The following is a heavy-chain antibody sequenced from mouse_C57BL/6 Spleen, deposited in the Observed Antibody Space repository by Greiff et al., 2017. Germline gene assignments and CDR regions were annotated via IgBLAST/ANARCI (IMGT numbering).Heavy chain of an antibody. V-gene: IGHV1-69*01. J-gene: IGHJ4*01. CDR2: IDPSDSYT. Sequence: QVQLQQPGAELVMPGASVKLSCKASGYTFTSYWMHWVKQRPGQGLEWIGEIDPSDSYTNYNQKFKGKSTLTVDKSSSTAYMQLSSLTSEDSAVYYCARYTMVTTDGPYYYAMDYWGQGTSVTVSS. D-gene: IGHD2-2*01. CDR3: ARYTMVTTDGPYYYAMDY. CDR1: GYTFTSYW.